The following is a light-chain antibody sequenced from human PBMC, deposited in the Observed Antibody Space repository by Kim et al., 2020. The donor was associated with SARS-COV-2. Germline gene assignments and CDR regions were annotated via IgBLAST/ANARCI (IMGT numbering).Light chain of an antibody. V-gene: IGKV1-27*01. CDR2: AAS. J-gene: IGKJ2*01. Sequence: SASVVDGVTITCRASQGIYKYLAWYQQKPGEVPKLLIYAASTLQSGVPSRFRGSGSGTYFTLTISSLQPEDVATYYCQKYDSAPYTFGQGTKLEI. CDR3: QKYDSAPYT. CDR1: QGIYKY.